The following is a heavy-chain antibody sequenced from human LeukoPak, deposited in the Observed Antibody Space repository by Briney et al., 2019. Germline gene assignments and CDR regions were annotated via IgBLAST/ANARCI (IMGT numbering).Heavy chain of an antibody. CDR2: NYSSGTT. V-gene: IGHV4-4*07. Sequence: SETLSLTCTISGGSISTYSWAWIRHTAGKGLEWIGRNYSSGTTNYNPPLKSRVSTSLDTSKNQFSLKVNSVTAADTAVYYCARGAFSDYYYYMDVWGKGTTVTVSS. D-gene: IGHD3-16*01. CDR3: ARGAFSDYYYYMDV. CDR1: GGSISTYS. J-gene: IGHJ6*03.